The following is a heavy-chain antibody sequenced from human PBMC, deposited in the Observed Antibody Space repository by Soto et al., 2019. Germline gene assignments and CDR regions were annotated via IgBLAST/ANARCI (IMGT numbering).Heavy chain of an antibody. CDR3: AKYTHYSDRSAYHPPYYYDF. CDR2: ISGSSSHM. V-gene: IGHV3-21*01. J-gene: IGHJ4*02. Sequence: GGSLRLSCKASGFIFSEYSMSWVRQAPGKGLEWVSSISGSSSHMYYADSLKGRFTISRDNAKNSLYLQMSGLRAEDAAVYFCAKYTHYSDRSAYHPPYYYDFWGQGILVAVSS. D-gene: IGHD3-22*01. CDR1: GFIFSEYS.